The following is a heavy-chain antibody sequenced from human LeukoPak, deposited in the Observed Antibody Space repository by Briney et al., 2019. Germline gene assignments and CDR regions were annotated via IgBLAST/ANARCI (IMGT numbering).Heavy chain of an antibody. CDR1: GFSFGDYS. V-gene: IGHV3-21*01. Sequence: GGSLRLSCAASGFSFGDYSMTWVRQAPGKGLEWVSSITTSSSYIYYADSVKVRFTISRDNAKNSLYLQMTSLRAEDTAVYYCARDLYRIVVVPHYFDYWGQGTLVTVSS. CDR3: ARDLYRIVVVPHYFDY. J-gene: IGHJ4*02. D-gene: IGHD3-22*01. CDR2: ITTSSSYI.